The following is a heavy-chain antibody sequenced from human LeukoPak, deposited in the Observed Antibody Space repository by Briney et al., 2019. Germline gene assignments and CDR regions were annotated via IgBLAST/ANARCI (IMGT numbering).Heavy chain of an antibody. CDR3: ARGTGTRLYYYYMDV. Sequence: GGSLRLSCAASGFIFKNYGMHWARQAPGKGLEWLAFIEYNGATKDYADSVKGRFTISRDNSKNTLYLQMNSLRAEDTAVYYCARGTGTRLYYYYMDVWGKGTTVTVSS. J-gene: IGHJ6*03. CDR1: GFIFKNYG. CDR2: IEYNGATK. V-gene: IGHV3-30*02. D-gene: IGHD1-7*01.